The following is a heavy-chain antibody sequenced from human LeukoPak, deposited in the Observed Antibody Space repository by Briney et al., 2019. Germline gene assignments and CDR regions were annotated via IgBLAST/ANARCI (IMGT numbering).Heavy chain of an antibody. CDR1: GGSVSSGSYY. V-gene: IGHV4-61*01. CDR3: ARGESGNHAGFFDI. CDR2: IYYSGST. J-gene: IGHJ3*02. Sequence: SETLSPTCTVSGGSVSSGSYYWTWIRQPPGKELEWIGFIYYSGSTNYSPSLKSRVTISVDTSKNQFSLKLSSVTAADTAVYYCARGESGNHAGFFDIWGQGTMVTVSS. D-gene: IGHD1-14*01.